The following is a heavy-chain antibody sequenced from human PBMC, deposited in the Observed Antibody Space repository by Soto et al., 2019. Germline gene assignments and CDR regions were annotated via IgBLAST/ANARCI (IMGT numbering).Heavy chain of an antibody. J-gene: IGHJ6*03. CDR1: GGTFSSYS. CDR3: ARDGSSRSWYLDV. CDR2: IIPIFGTA. Sequence: ASVKVSCKASGGTFSSYSISWVRQAPGQGLEWMGGIIPIFGTANYAQKFQGRVTITADKSTSTAYMELSSLRSEDTAVYYCARDGSSRSWYLDVWGEGTTVTVSS. D-gene: IGHD6-13*01. V-gene: IGHV1-69*06.